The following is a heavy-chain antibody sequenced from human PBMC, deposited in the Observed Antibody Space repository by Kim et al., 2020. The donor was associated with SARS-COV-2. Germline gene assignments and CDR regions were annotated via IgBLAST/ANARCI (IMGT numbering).Heavy chain of an antibody. D-gene: IGHD2-15*01. CDR1: GGSFSGYY. Sequence: SETLSLTCAVYGGSFSGYYWSWIRQPPGKGLEWIGEINHSGSTNYNPSLKSRVTISVDTSKNQFSLKLSSVTAADTAVYYCARFKGIKIYCSGGSCYFDYWGQGTLVTVSS. V-gene: IGHV4-34*01. CDR2: INHSGST. J-gene: IGHJ4*02. CDR3: ARFKGIKIYCSGGSCYFDY.